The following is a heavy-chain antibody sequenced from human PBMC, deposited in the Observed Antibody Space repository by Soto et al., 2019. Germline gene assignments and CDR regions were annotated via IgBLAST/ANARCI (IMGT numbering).Heavy chain of an antibody. CDR2: IYYSGST. D-gene: IGHD5-12*01. CDR1: GGSISSYY. J-gene: IGHJ4*02. Sequence: XXTLSLPCTVSGGSISSYYWRWTRQPPGKGLEWIGYIYYSGSTNYNPSLKSRVTISVDTSKNQFSLKLSYVTAADTAVYYCARRSGYDIIDYWGQGTLVTVSS. CDR3: ARRSGYDIIDY. V-gene: IGHV4-59*08.